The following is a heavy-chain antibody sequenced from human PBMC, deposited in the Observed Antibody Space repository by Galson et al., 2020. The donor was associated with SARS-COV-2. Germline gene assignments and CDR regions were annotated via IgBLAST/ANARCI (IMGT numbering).Heavy chain of an antibody. CDR3: AKDNLGAGDYYFDY. Sequence: GGSLRLSCDASGFTFDASAMHCVRQAPGKGLEWVSGISWHSGSIGYADSVKGRFTISRDNAKNSLYLQMNSLRAEDTALYYCAKDNLGAGDYYFDYWGQGTLVTVSS. J-gene: IGHJ4*02. V-gene: IGHV3-9*01. CDR1: GFTFDASA. CDR2: ISWHSGSI. D-gene: IGHD2-21*01.